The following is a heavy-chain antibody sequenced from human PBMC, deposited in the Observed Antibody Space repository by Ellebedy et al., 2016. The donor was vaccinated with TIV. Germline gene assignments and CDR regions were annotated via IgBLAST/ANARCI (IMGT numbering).Heavy chain of an antibody. V-gene: IGHV3-23*01. J-gene: IGHJ4*02. Sequence: PGGSLRLSCAASGFTFRNYAMSWVRQAPGKGLEWVSAISGSGMSTYYADSVKGRFTISRDNSKNTLYLQMNNLGAEDTAVFYCARDRHVDRGDCLDYWGQGTLVTVSS. CDR2: ISGSGMST. CDR3: ARDRHVDRGDCLDY. D-gene: IGHD2-21*02. CDR1: GFTFRNYA.